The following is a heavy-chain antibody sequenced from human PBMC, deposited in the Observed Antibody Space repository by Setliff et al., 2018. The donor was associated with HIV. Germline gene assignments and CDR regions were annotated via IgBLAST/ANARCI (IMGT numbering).Heavy chain of an antibody. CDR1: GASVVSGGYY. D-gene: IGHD3-3*01. J-gene: IGHJ4*02. Sequence: SETLSLTCSVSGASVVSGGYYWSWIRQHPEKGLEWIGYIYYSGTTTYNPSLRSRVTISLDTSLNQFTLKVNSVTAADTAVYYCASSTRKSFDFWTDSRTTYPPYYFDYWGQGTLVTVSS. V-gene: IGHV4-31*03. CDR3: ASSTRKSFDFWTDSRTTYPPYYFDY. CDR2: IYYSGTT.